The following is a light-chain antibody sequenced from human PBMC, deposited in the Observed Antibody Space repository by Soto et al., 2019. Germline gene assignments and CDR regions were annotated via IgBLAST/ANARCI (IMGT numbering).Light chain of an antibody. CDR3: SSYAGGNNVV. CDR2: EVN. CDR1: SSDVGGYNF. Sequence: QSALTQPPSASGSPGQSVTISCAGTSSDVGGYNFVSWYQQHPGKAPKLMIYEVNKRPSGVPDRFSGSKSGNMASLTVSGLQAEDEADYYCSSYAGGNNVVFGGGTKLTVL. J-gene: IGLJ2*01. V-gene: IGLV2-8*01.